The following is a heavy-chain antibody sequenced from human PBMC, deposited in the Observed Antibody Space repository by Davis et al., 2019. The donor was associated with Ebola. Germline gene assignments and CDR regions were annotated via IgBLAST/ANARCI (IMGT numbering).Heavy chain of an antibody. CDR3: ARDRAVGGPQAFDI. Sequence: LETLSLTCTVSGGSFSSYYWSWIRQSPGKGLEWIGYIYYSGSTNYNPSLGSRVTISIDTSKNQFSMKLNSVTAADTAVYYCARDRAVGGPQAFDIWGQGTMVTVSP. J-gene: IGHJ3*02. CDR1: GGSFSSYY. D-gene: IGHD6-19*01. V-gene: IGHV4-59*01. CDR2: IYYSGST.